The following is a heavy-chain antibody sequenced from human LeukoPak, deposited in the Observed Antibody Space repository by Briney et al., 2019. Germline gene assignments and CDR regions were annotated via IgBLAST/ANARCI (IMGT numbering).Heavy chain of an antibody. J-gene: IGHJ6*04. CDR3: ARAGVGIPTARKYYYGMDV. CDR1: GGTFSSYA. D-gene: IGHD2-2*01. CDR2: IIPIFGTA. V-gene: IGHV1-69*13. Sequence: SVKVSCKASGGTFSSYAISWVRQAPGQGLEWMGGIIPIFGTANYAQKFQGRVTITADESTSTAYMELSSLRSEDTAVYYCARAGVGIPTARKYYYGMDVWGKGTTVTVSS.